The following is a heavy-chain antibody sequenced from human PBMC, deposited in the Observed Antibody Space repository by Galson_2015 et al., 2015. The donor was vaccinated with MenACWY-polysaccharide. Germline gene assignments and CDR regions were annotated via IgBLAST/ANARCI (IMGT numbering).Heavy chain of an antibody. V-gene: IGHV4-34*01. CDR1: GGSFSGYY. CDR3: ARKSTVYRPRNWFDP. CDR2: INHSGST. J-gene: IGHJ5*02. Sequence: SETLSLTCAVYGGSFSGYYWSWIRQPPGKGLEWIGEINHSGSTNYNPSLKSRVTISVDTSKNQFSLKLSSVTAADTAVYYCARKSTVYRPRNWFDPWGQGTLVTVSS. D-gene: IGHD2-2*01.